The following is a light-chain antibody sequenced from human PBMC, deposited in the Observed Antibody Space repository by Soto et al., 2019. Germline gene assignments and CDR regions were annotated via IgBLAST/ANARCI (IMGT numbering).Light chain of an antibody. V-gene: IGKV1-5*01. CDR1: QSISSW. CDR3: QQYISYPYT. CDR2: DAS. J-gene: IGKJ2*01. Sequence: DIQMTQSPSTLSTSVGDRVTITCRASQSISSWLAWYQQKPGKAPKLLIYDASHLESGVPSRFSGSGSGTEFTLTISSLQPDDFASYYCQQYISYPYTFGQGTKLEIK.